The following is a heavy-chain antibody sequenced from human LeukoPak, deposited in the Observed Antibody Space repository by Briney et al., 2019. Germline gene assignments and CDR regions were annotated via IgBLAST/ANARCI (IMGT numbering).Heavy chain of an antibody. CDR1: GGSISRSSYY. CDR3: ARQHPIYDSSGYDDY. Sequence: KPSETLSLTCTVSGGSISRSSYYWGWIRQPPGKGLEWIGRIFYSGSTYYNPSLKSRVTISVDTSKNQFSLKLSSVTAADTAVYYCARQHPIYDSSGYDDYWGQGTLVTVSS. J-gene: IGHJ4*02. CDR2: IFYSGST. V-gene: IGHV4-39*01. D-gene: IGHD3-22*01.